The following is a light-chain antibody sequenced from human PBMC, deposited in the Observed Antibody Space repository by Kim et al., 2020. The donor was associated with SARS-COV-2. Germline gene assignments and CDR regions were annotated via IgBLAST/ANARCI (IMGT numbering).Light chain of an antibody. CDR3: QVWDSSSDHWV. CDR2: YDS. Sequence: SYELTQPPSVSVAPGKTARITCGGNNIGSKSVHWYQQKPGQAPVLVIYYDSDRPSGIPERFSGSNSGNTATLTISRVEAGDEADCYGQVWDSSSDHWVFG. CDR1: NIGSKS. V-gene: IGLV3-21*04. J-gene: IGLJ3*02.